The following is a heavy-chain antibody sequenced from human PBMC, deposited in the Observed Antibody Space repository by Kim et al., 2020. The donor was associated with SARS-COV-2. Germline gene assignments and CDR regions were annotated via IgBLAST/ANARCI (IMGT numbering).Heavy chain of an antibody. D-gene: IGHD6-6*01. Sequence: GGSLRLFCAASGFTFSTYEMNWVRQAPGKGLEWVSYIDTSGSIIYQADSVKGRFTISRDNAKNSLYLQMNSLRADDTAIYYCARDVRIPGRAPSWFDPWGQGTLVTVSS. CDR1: GFTFSTYE. J-gene: IGHJ5*02. CDR2: IDTSGSII. V-gene: IGHV3-48*03. CDR3: ARDVRIPGRAPSWFDP.